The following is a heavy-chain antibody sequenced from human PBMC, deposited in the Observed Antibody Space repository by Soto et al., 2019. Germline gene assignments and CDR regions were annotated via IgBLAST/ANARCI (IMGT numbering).Heavy chain of an antibody. Sequence: EVQLVESGGGLVQPGGSLRLSCAASGFTFFAYWIHWVRQVPGKGLVWVSRINSDGSHTSYADSVRGRFTISRDNSKNTVYLQMNSLTAEDTAVYYCAKDGDYGDYAAENWFDSWGQGSLVTVSS. CDR1: GFTFFAYW. CDR3: AKDGDYGDYAAENWFDS. V-gene: IGHV3-74*01. D-gene: IGHD4-17*01. J-gene: IGHJ5*01. CDR2: INSDGSHT.